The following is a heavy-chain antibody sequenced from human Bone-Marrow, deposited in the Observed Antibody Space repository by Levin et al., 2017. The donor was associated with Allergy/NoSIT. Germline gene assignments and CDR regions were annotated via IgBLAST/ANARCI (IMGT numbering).Heavy chain of an antibody. Sequence: GGSLRLSCEASGFIFPSYAMSWVRQAPGKGLEWVSAIRGSGDETYYTDPVKGRFTISRDNSKNTMSLQMNSLRAEDTAVYYCVKDRVIPVGLFDYWGLGTPVTVSS. CDR2: IRGSGDET. CDR3: VKDRVIPVGLFDY. J-gene: IGHJ4*02. V-gene: IGHV3-23*01. CDR1: GFIFPSYA. D-gene: IGHD2-2*01.